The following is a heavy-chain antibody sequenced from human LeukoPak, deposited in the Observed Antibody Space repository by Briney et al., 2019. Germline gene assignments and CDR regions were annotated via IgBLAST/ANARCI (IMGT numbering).Heavy chain of an antibody. CDR1: GFTFSSYA. CDR2: ISGSGGST. J-gene: IGHJ3*02. V-gene: IGHV3-23*01. CDR3: AKSESGSYPVMDAFDI. Sequence: GGSLRLSCAASGFTFSSYAMSWVRQAPGKGLEWVSAISGSGGSTYYADSVKGRFTISRDNSKNTLYLQMNSLRAEDTAVYHCAKSESGSYPVMDAFDIWGQGTMVTVSS. D-gene: IGHD1-26*01.